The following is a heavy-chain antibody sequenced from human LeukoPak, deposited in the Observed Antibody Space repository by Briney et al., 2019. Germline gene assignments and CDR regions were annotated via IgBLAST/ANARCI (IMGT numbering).Heavy chain of an antibody. CDR1: GYTFTSYY. D-gene: IGHD6-13*01. Sequence: ASVKVSCKASGYTFTSYYMHWVRQAPGQGLEWMGIINPSGGSTSYAQKLQGRVTMTRDTSTSTVYMELSSLRSEDTAVYYCARGRVEQQLVRLLHWFDPWGQGTLVTVSS. V-gene: IGHV1-46*01. J-gene: IGHJ5*02. CDR2: INPSGGST. CDR3: ARGRVEQQLVRLLHWFDP.